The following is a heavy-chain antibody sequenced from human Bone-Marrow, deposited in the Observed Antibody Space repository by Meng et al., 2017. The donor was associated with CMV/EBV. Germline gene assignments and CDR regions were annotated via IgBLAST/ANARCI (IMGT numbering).Heavy chain of an antibody. CDR3: ARGVAESLGWEMGY. J-gene: IGHJ4*02. CDR1: GFTVRNYW. D-gene: IGHD1-26*01. CDR2: IDNNDGRST. V-gene: IGHV3-74*01. Sequence: VHLVEAVGTLVEPWGCLRLSCGVSGFTVRNYWMHWVRQRSGKGLEWVSRIDNNDGRSTSYADSVRGRFTISRDNAKNTLYLQMDSLRVEDTAVYYCARGVAESLGWEMGYWGQGTLVTVSS.